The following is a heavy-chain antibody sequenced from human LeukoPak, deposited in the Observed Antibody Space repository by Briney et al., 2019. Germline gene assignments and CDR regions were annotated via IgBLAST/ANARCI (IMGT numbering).Heavy chain of an antibody. CDR1: GYTFTGYY. Sequence: ASVKVSCKASGYTFTGYYMHWVRQAPGQGLEWMGWINPNSGGTNYAQKFQGRVTMTRDTSISTAYMELSMLRSDDTAVYYCARDTAYSSPNFDYWGQGTLVTVSS. D-gene: IGHD6-13*01. CDR2: INPNSGGT. V-gene: IGHV1-2*02. J-gene: IGHJ4*02. CDR3: ARDTAYSSPNFDY.